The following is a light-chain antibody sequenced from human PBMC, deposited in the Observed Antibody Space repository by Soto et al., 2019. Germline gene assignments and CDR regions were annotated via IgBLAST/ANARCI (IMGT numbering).Light chain of an antibody. J-gene: IGKJ1*01. CDR1: QGISSY. Sequence: IRMTHSQSSLSACTGDIVTFTCRASQGISSYLAWYQQKPGKAPKLLIYAASTLQSGVPSRFSGSGSGTDFTLTISCLQSEDFATYYCQQYYSYPPTFGQGTKVDIK. CDR3: QQYYSYPPT. V-gene: IGKV1-8*01. CDR2: AAS.